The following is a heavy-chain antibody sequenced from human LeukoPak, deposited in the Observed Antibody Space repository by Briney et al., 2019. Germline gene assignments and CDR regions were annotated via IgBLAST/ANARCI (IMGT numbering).Heavy chain of an antibody. Sequence: PGGSLRLSCAASGFTFSSYSMNWVRQAPGKGLEWVSSIGSSSSYIYYADSVKGRFTISRDNAKNSLYLQMNSLRAEDTAVCYCARVVGYGDYGRAFDYWGQGTLVTVSS. CDR3: ARVVGYGDYGRAFDY. V-gene: IGHV3-21*01. CDR1: GFTFSSYS. J-gene: IGHJ4*02. CDR2: IGSSSSYI. D-gene: IGHD4-17*01.